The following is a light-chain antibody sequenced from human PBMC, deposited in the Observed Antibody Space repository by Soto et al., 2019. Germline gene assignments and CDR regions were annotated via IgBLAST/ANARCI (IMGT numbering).Light chain of an antibody. J-gene: IGKJ1*01. CDR2: GAS. Sequence: EIVLTQSPATLSLSPGERATLSCRASQSVSSYLAWYQQKPGQAPRLLIYGASTRATGIPVRFSGSGSGTEFALTISSLQSEDFALYYCQQYNLSPWTFGQGTKVDIK. CDR1: QSVSSY. CDR3: QQYNLSPWT. V-gene: IGKV3-15*01.